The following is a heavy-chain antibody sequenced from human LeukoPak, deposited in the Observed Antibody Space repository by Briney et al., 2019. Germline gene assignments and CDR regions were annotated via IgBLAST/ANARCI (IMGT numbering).Heavy chain of an antibody. V-gene: IGHV3-49*02. Sequence: GRFTISRDDSKSIAYLQMNSLKIEDTAVYYCTRDREVAVAGPGRYFQHWGQGTLVTVSS. D-gene: IGHD6-19*01. CDR3: TRDREVAVAGPGRYFQH. J-gene: IGHJ1*01.